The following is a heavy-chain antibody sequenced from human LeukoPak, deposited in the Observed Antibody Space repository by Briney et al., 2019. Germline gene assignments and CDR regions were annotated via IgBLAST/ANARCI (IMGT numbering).Heavy chain of an antibody. J-gene: IGHJ4*02. CDR2: IYYSGST. CDR1: SGSISSYY. Sequence: SETLSLTCTVSSGSISSYYWSWIRQPPGKGLEWIGYIYYSGSTNYNPSLKSRVTISVDTSKNQFSLKMSSMTAADTAVYYCATAKGSVAGLIDYWGQGTLVTVSS. CDR3: ATAKGSVAGLIDY. V-gene: IGHV4-59*01. D-gene: IGHD6-19*01.